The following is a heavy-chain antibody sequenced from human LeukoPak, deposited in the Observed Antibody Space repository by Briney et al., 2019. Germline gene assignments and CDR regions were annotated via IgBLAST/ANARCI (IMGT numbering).Heavy chain of an antibody. D-gene: IGHD6-19*01. Sequence: SETLSLTCTVSGGSISSYYWSWLRQPPGKGLEWIGYIYYSGSTNYNPSLKSRVTISVDTSKNQFSLKLSSVTAADTAVYYCARDGYSSGWFLKTPDYYYGMDVWGQGTTVTVSS. CDR2: IYYSGST. V-gene: IGHV4-59*01. J-gene: IGHJ6*02. CDR3: ARDGYSSGWFLKTPDYYYGMDV. CDR1: GGSISSYY.